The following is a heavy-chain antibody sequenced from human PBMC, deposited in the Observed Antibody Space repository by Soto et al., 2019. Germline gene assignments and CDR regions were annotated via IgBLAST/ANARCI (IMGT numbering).Heavy chain of an antibody. V-gene: IGHV1-69*19. J-gene: IGHJ6*02. CDR2: VIPIFGTP. D-gene: IGHD2-2*01. CDR3: ARVGSCLSSSCLYYGMDV. Sequence: VQLVQSGAEVRKPGSSVKVSCKASGGDFKNFIIAWVRQAPGHGLEWMGGVIPIFGTPNFVQKFQDRVTIPAGEATSTTYLELRRLTSADTAVYYCARVGSCLSSSCLYYGMDVWGQGNTVIVSS. CDR1: GGDFKNFI.